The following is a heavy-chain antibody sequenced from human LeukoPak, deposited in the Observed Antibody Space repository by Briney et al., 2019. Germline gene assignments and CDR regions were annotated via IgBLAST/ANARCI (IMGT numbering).Heavy chain of an antibody. J-gene: IGHJ4*02. D-gene: IGHD3-22*01. CDR3: ARDLSQYYYDSSLPTDY. Sequence: ASVKVSCKASGYTFTSYYMHWVRQAPGQGLEWMGIINPSGGSTSYAQKFQGRVTMTRDTSTSTVYMELSSLRSEDTAVYYCARDLSQYYYDSSLPTDYWGQGTLVTVSS. CDR2: INPSGGST. V-gene: IGHV1-46*01. CDR1: GYTFTSYY.